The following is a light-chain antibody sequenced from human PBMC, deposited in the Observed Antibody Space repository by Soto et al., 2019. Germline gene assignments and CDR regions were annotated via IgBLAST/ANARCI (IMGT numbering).Light chain of an antibody. CDR2: DVS. CDR1: SSDVGGYNY. V-gene: IGLV2-11*01. Sequence: QSALTQPRSVSGSPGQSVTISCTGTSSDVGGYNYVSWYQQHPGKAPKLMIYDVSKRPSGVPDRFSGSKSGNTASLTISGLQAEDEADYYCCSYAANDNVVFGGGTKLTVL. J-gene: IGLJ3*02. CDR3: CSYAANDNVV.